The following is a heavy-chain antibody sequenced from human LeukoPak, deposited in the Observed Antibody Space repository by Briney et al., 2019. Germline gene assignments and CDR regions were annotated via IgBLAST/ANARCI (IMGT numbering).Heavy chain of an antibody. CDR1: GASISNYY. J-gene: IGHJ2*01. CDR3: AARRGADWYFDL. D-gene: IGHD3-16*01. V-gene: IGHV4-4*07. CDR2: IYTSGATNYNT. Sequence: SETLSLTCTVSGASISNYYWTWIRQPAGKGLEWIGLIYTSGATNYNTNYNPSLKSRVTMSIDTSKNQFSLNLSSVTAADTAVYYCAARRGADWYFDLWGRGTLVTVSS.